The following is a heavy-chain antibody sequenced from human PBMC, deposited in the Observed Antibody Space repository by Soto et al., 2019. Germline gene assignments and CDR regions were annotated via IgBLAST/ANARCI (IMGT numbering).Heavy chain of an antibody. Sequence: LSLTCAVSGGSINSGAYYWSWIRQHPGRGLEWIGYIYYSGSTSYNPSLKSRLTISIDTSMNQFSLKLTSVTAEDTAVYYCATHYGDYSFDYWGQGTLVTVSS. CDR1: GGSINSGAYY. CDR2: IYYSGST. D-gene: IGHD4-17*01. J-gene: IGHJ4*02. CDR3: ATHYGDYSFDY. V-gene: IGHV4-31*11.